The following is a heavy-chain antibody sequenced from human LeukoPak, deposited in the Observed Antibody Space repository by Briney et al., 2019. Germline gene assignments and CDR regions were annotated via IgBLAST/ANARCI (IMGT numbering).Heavy chain of an antibody. V-gene: IGHV3-73*01. CDR3: TTGGNELPRPYDY. J-gene: IGHJ4*02. D-gene: IGHD1-7*01. Sequence: GGSLRLSCAASGFAFSGSAMHWDRQASGKGLEWVGRIRSKTYNYATTYAASVKGRFTVSRDDSENTAYLQMNSLKTEDTAVYYCTTGGNELPRPYDYWGQGTLVTVSS. CDR1: GFAFSGSA. CDR2: IRSKTYNYAT.